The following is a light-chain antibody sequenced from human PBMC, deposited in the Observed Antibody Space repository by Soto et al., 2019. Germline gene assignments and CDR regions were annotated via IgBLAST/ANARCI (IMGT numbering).Light chain of an antibody. CDR3: QPYNSYPLT. Sequence: DIQMPQSPSTLSASVRDRVTITFRASQSISSWLAWYQQKPGKAPNLLIYKASSLESGVPSRFSGSGSGTEFTLTISSLQPDDFATYYCQPYNSYPLTFGGGTKVESK. CDR2: KAS. V-gene: IGKV1-5*03. J-gene: IGKJ4*01. CDR1: QSISSW.